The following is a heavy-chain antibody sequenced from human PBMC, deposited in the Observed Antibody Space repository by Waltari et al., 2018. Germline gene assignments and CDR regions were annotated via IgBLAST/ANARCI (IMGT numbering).Heavy chain of an antibody. D-gene: IGHD6-13*01. V-gene: IGHV1-3*01. CDR2: INAGNGKT. J-gene: IGHJ2*01. CDR1: GYTFTSYA. CDR3: ARGSIAAAGTKYVDL. Sequence: QVQLVQSGAEVKKPGASVKVSCKASGYTFTSYAMHWVRQAPGQRLEWMGWINAGNGKTKYSQKFQGRVTITRDTSASTAYMELSSRRSEDTAVYYCARGSIAAAGTKYVDLWGRGTLVTVSS.